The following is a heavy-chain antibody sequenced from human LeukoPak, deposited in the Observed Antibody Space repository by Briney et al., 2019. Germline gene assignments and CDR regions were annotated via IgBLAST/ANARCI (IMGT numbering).Heavy chain of an antibody. CDR1: GFTFSSYE. V-gene: IGHV3-48*03. D-gene: IGHD3-10*01. Sequence: RTGGSLRLSCAASGFTFSSYEMNWVRQAPGKGLEWVSYISSSGSTIYYADPVKGRFTISRDNAKNSLYLQMNSLRAEDTAVYYCARVSPSYLWFGESSTFDPRGQGTLVTVSS. CDR2: ISSSGSTI. CDR3: ARVSPSYLWFGESSTFDP. J-gene: IGHJ5*02.